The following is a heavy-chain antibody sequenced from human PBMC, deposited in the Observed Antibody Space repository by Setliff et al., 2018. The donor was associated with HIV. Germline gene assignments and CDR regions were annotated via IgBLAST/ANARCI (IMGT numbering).Heavy chain of an antibody. V-gene: IGHV1-69*13. J-gene: IGHJ4*02. CDR1: GYTFTGHY. Sequence: SVKVSCKASGYTFTGHYMHWVRQAPGQGLEWVGGIVPVFRTVNYAQKLQGRVTITADESTSASYMELTSLTSDDTAVYYCAIGPKKGVDILPPDSWGQGTLVTVSS. D-gene: IGHD3-3*01. CDR2: IVPVFRTV. CDR3: AIGPKKGVDILPPDS.